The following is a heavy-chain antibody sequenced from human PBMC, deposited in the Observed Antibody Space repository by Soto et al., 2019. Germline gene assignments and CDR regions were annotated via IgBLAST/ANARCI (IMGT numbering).Heavy chain of an antibody. CDR1: GFPFSSYA. V-gene: IGHV3-23*01. Sequence: PGGSLRLSCAASGFPFSSYAMSWVRQSPGKGLEWVSAISGSGGSTYYADSVKGRFTISRDNSKNTLYLQMNSLRAEDTAVYYCAKDPPITGSVYYFDYWGQGTLVTVSS. CDR2: ISGSGGST. CDR3: AKDPPITGSVYYFDY. D-gene: IGHD1-20*01. J-gene: IGHJ4*02.